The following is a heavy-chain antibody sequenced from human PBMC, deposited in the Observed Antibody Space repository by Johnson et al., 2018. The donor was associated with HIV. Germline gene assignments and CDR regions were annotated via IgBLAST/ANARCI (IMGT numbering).Heavy chain of an antibody. J-gene: IGHJ3*02. CDR3: ARDLGVATAKVNAFDI. V-gene: IGHV3-66*01. D-gene: IGHD5-12*01. CDR1: GFTVSSNY. CDR2: IYSGGST. Sequence: VQLVESGGGLVQPGGSLRLSCAASGFTVSSNYMSWVRQAPGKGLEWVSVIYSGGSTYYADSVKGRFTISRDNSKNKLYLQMNSLRAEDTAVYYCARDLGVATAKVNAFDIWGQGTMVTVSS.